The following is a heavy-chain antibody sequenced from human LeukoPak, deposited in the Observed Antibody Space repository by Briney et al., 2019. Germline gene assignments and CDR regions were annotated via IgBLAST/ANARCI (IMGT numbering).Heavy chain of an antibody. CDR2: MSSSSSYK. J-gene: IGHJ4*02. D-gene: IGHD2-2*01. CDR1: VFTFSSVG. Sequence: GGSLRLSCAASVFTFSSVGMNWVREAPGKGLEWVASMSSSSSYKYYADSVKGRFTISRDQDKNSRYLQMNSLRVEDTAVYYCARGIGYCSSTSCYFFDFWGQGTLVTVSS. CDR3: ARGIGYCSSTSCYFFDF. V-gene: IGHV3-21*01.